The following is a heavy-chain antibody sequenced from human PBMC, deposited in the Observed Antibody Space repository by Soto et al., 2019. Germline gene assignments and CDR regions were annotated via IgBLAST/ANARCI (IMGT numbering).Heavy chain of an antibody. J-gene: IGHJ4*02. Sequence: QVQLQESGPGLVKPSETLSLTCTVSGDSISSFYWTWIRQPPGKGLEWVGYIFSSGSTNYNPSLKRRVTISVGTSANQFSLKLTSVTAADTAIYYCARVGYCSSTPCWPIGYFEYWGQGTLVTVSS. CDR1: GDSISSFY. V-gene: IGHV4-59*01. CDR2: IFSSGST. D-gene: IGHD2-2*01. CDR3: ARVGYCSSTPCWPIGYFEY.